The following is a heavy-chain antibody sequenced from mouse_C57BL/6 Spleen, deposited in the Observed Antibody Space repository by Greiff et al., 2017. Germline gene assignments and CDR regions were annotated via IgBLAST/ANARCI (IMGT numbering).Heavy chain of an antibody. V-gene: IGHV2-6*03. J-gene: IGHJ4*01. Sequence: VKLVESGPGLVAPSQSLSITCTVSGFSLTSYGVHWVRQPPGKGLEWLVVIWSDGSTTYNSALKSRLSISKDNSKSQVFLKMNSLQTDDTTMYYCARPYYGSSYSYAMDYWGQGTSVTVSS. D-gene: IGHD1-1*01. CDR3: ARPYYGSSYSYAMDY. CDR1: GFSLTSYG. CDR2: IWSDGST.